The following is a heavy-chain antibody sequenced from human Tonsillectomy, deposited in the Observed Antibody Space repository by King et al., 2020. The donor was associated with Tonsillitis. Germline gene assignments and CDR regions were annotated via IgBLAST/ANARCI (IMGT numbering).Heavy chain of an antibody. Sequence: VPLQESGPGLVKPSQTLSLTCSVSDGSISSGTYWWTWIRQPAGEGLEWIGRIYTSGSTNYNPSLKSRVTMSVDTSKNQFSLKLSSVTAADTAVYYCARQGFDCSSANCYYWFDPWGQGTLVTVSS. D-gene: IGHD2-2*01. V-gene: IGHV4-61*02. CDR1: DGSISSGTYW. J-gene: IGHJ5*02. CDR3: ARQGFDCSSANCYYWFDP. CDR2: IYTSGST.